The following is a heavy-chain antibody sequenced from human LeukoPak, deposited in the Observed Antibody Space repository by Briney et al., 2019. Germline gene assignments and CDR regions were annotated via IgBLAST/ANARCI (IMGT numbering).Heavy chain of an antibody. CDR1: GFSFSTYS. V-gene: IGHV3-74*01. CDR2: INDDGTTT. CDR3: TRGGFYYDSSGYFPHFFDS. J-gene: IGHJ4*02. D-gene: IGHD3-22*01. Sequence: GGSLRLSCAASGFSFSTYSMSWVRQGPGKGLVWVAHINDDGTTTGYAEFAEGRFTISRDDAKNTLYLQIGSLSAEDTALYYCTRGGFYYDSSGYFPHFFDSWGQGTLVTVSS.